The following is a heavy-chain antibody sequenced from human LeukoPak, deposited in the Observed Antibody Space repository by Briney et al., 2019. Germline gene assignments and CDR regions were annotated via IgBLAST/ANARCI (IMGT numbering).Heavy chain of an antibody. CDR3: ARDYYDSSGFYGNWYLDL. CDR2: IYASGST. Sequence: SETLSLTCTVSGGSIIGYYWSWVRQPAGKGLEWIGRIYASGSTNYNPSLKSRVTMSGDTSNNRFSLKLKSVSAADTAVYYCARDYYDSSGFYGNWYLDLWGRGTLVTVSS. D-gene: IGHD3-22*01. V-gene: IGHV4-4*07. J-gene: IGHJ2*01. CDR1: GGSIIGYY.